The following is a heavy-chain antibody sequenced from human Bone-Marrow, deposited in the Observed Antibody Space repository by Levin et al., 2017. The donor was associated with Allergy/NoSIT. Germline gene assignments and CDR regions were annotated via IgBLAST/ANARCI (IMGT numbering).Heavy chain of an antibody. V-gene: IGHV1-2*02. CDR3: ARGIFRGLGSVQSDF. CDR1: GYTFTRNY. D-gene: IGHD2-21*01. Sequence: ASVKVSCKASGYTFTRNYIQWLRQAPGQGLEWMGWISPDTGITHFAQKFQGRVTVTSDTSISTAYMELTRLISDDTAIYYCARGIFRGLGSVQSDFWGQGTLVTVSS. J-gene: IGHJ4*02. CDR2: ISPDTGIT.